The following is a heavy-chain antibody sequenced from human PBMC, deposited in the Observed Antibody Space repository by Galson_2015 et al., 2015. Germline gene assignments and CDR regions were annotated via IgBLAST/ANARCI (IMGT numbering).Heavy chain of an antibody. J-gene: IGHJ4*02. D-gene: IGHD1-26*01. CDR1: GFSFSDSS. V-gene: IGHV3-73*01. CDR3: TPIIVGAASHDY. CDR2: IRTKTADYAT. Sequence: SLRLSRAASGFSFSDSSIHWVRQASGKGLEWVGRIRTKTADYATAYAASVKGRFFISRDDSKNTAYLQMNSLETEDTALYYCTPIIVGAASHDYWGQGTLVTVSS.